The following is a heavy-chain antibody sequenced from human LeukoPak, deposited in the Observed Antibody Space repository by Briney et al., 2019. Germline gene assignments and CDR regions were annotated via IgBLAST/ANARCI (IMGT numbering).Heavy chain of an antibody. Sequence: SVKLSCKASGGTFSSYAISWVRQAPGQGLGWVGRIIPILGIADYAQMVQVRVTITAYKATSTASLEMSRRRSEDTATYLCAEAPVTEVPTRGEYFQHWGQATLATVHS. D-gene: IGHD2-21*02. CDR2: IIPILGIA. V-gene: IGHV1-69*04. CDR1: GGTFSSYA. CDR3: AEAPVTEVPTRGEYFQH. J-gene: IGHJ1*01.